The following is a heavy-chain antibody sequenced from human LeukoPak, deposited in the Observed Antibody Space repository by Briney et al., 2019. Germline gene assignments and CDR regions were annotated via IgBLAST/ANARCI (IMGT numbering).Heavy chain of an antibody. D-gene: IGHD6-6*01. J-gene: IGHJ4*02. CDR2: INPNSGGT. Sequence: ASVKLSCKASGYTFTDYYMHWVRQAPGQGLEWMGWINPNSGGTNFAQKFQGRVAMTWDTSIGKAYLELGSLRSDDTAVYFCARARWQLVPYFDSWGQGTLVTVSS. V-gene: IGHV1-2*02. CDR1: GYTFTDYY. CDR3: ARARWQLVPYFDS.